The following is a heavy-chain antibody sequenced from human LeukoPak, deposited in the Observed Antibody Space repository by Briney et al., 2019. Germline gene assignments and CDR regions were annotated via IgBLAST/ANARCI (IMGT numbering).Heavy chain of an antibody. J-gene: IGHJ3*02. CDR2: ISSSGSTI. V-gene: IGHV3-48*03. CDR3: ARDSGPRAFDI. Sequence: GGSLRLSCAASGFTFSSYEMNWVRQAPGKGLEWVSYISSSGSTIYYADSVKGRFTISRDNAKNSLYLQMNSLRAEDTAVYYCARDSGPRAFDIWGQGTMVTVSS. CDR1: GFTFSSYE. D-gene: IGHD3-10*01.